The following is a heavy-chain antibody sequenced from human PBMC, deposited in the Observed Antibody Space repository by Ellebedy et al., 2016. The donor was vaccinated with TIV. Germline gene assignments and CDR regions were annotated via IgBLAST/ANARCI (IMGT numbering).Heavy chain of an antibody. Sequence: GESLKISXAASGFTFSSYAMHWVRQAPGKGLEYVSAISSNGGSTYYADSVKGRFTISRDNSKNTLYLQMSSLRAEDTAVYYCVKGSGYSGFDPLDYWGQGTLVTVSS. J-gene: IGHJ4*02. V-gene: IGHV3-64D*06. CDR3: VKGSGYSGFDPLDY. CDR1: GFTFSSYA. CDR2: ISSNGGST. D-gene: IGHD5-12*01.